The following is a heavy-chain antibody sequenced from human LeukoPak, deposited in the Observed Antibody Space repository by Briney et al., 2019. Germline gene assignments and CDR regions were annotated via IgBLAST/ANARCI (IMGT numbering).Heavy chain of an antibody. CDR3: ARAEPNAYSGYDIFGFDP. Sequence: SVRVSCKASGGTFSSYAISWVRQAPGQGLEWMGGIIPIFGTANYAQKFQGRVTITTDESTSTAYMELSSLRSEDTAVYYCARAEPNAYSGYDIFGFDPWGQGTLVTVSS. CDR1: GGTFSSYA. D-gene: IGHD5-12*01. V-gene: IGHV1-69*05. J-gene: IGHJ5*02. CDR2: IIPIFGTA.